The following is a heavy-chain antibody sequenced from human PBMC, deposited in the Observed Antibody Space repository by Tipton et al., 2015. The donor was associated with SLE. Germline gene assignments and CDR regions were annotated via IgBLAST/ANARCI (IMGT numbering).Heavy chain of an antibody. CDR2: IRYDGSNK. Sequence: SLRLSCAASGFTFSSYGMHWVRQAPGKGLEWVAFIRYDGSNKYYADSVKGRFTISRDNSKNTLYLQMNSLRAEDTAVYYCARDRGIAVAGTEYIFDYWGHGTLVTVSS. CDR3: ARDRGIAVAGTEYIFDY. V-gene: IGHV3-30*02. D-gene: IGHD6-19*01. J-gene: IGHJ4*01. CDR1: GFTFSSYG.